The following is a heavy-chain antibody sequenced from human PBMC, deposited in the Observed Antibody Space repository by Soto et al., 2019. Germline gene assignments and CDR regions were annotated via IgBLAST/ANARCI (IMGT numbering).Heavy chain of an antibody. D-gene: IGHD3-3*01. Sequence: EVQLVESGGGLIQPGGSLRLSCAASGFTVSNNYMSWVRQAPGKGLEWVSAISGSGGSTYYADSVKGRFTISRDNSKNTLYLQMNSLRAEDTAVYYCAKGNYDFWSGTNWFDPWGQGTLVTVSS. CDR1: GFTVSNNY. CDR3: AKGNYDFWSGTNWFDP. V-gene: IGHV3-23*04. CDR2: ISGSGGST. J-gene: IGHJ5*02.